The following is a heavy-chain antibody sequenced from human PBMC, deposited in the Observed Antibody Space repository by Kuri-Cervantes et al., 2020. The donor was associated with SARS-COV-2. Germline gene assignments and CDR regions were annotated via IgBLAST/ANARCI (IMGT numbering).Heavy chain of an antibody. D-gene: IGHD6-19*01. Sequence: ETLSLTCTVSGGSISSYYWSWIRQPPGKGLEWIGYIYYSGSTNYNPSLKSRVTISVDTSKNQFSLKLSSVTAADTAVYYCARSKGSGWFGFDPSMDVWGQGTTVTVSS. CDR2: IYYSGST. J-gene: IGHJ6*02. CDR1: GGSISSYY. V-gene: IGHV4-59*01. CDR3: ARSKGSGWFGFDPSMDV.